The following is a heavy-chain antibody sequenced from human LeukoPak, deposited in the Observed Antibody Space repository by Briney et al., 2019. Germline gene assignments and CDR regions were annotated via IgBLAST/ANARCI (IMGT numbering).Heavy chain of an antibody. J-gene: IGHJ6*03. D-gene: IGHD3-10*01. CDR2: ISGSGGST. CDR1: GFTFSSYA. CDR3: AKDGTNVYGSGSYYYYYYYMDV. Sequence: GGSLRLSCAASGFTFSSYAMSWVRQAPGKGLEWVSAISGSGGSTYYADSVKGRFTISRDNSKNTLYLQMNSLRAEDTAVYYCAKDGTNVYGSGSYYYYYYYMDVWGKGTTVTISS. V-gene: IGHV3-23*01.